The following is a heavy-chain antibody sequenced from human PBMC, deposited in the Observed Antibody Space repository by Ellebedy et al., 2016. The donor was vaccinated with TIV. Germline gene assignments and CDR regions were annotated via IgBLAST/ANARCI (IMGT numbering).Heavy chain of an antibody. J-gene: IGHJ4*02. CDR3: AKGIQGYCSGGTCYPNFDC. CDR2: INPSGGTT. Sequence: AASVKVSCKASGYTFTNYYMHWVRQAPGQGLEWMGIINPSGGTTSYAQKFQGRVTMTRDPSSSTVYMELSSLRSEDTAVYYCAKGIQGYCSGGTCYPNFDCWGQGTLVTVSS. D-gene: IGHD2-15*01. CDR1: GYTFTNYY. V-gene: IGHV1-46*01.